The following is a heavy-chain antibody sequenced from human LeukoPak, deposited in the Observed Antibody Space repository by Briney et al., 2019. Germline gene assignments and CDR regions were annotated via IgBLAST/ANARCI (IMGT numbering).Heavy chain of an antibody. CDR2: ISAYNGNT. D-gene: IGHD3-22*01. J-gene: IGHJ4*02. Sequence: ASVKVSCKASGYTFTSYGISWVRQAPGQGHEWMGWISAYNGNTNYAQKLQGRVTMTTDTSTSTAYMELRSLRSDDTAVYYCARDPKMHYYDSSGYYPFDYWGQGTLVTVSS. CDR1: GYTFTSYG. V-gene: IGHV1-18*01. CDR3: ARDPKMHYYDSSGYYPFDY.